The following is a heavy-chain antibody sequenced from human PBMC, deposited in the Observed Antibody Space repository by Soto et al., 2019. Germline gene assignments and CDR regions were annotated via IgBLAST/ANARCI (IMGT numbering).Heavy chain of an antibody. Sequence: SETLSLTCTVSGGSISSSSYYWGWIRQPPGKGLEWIGSIYYSGSTYYNPSLKSRVTISVDTSKNQFSLKLSSVTAADTAVYYCANDGYNSFDYWGQGTLVTVSS. CDR1: GGSISSSSYY. CDR3: ANDGYNSFDY. J-gene: IGHJ4*02. CDR2: IYYSGST. V-gene: IGHV4-39*01. D-gene: IGHD5-12*01.